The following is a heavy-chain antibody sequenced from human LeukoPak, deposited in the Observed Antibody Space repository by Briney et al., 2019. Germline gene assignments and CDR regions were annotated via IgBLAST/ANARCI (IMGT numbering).Heavy chain of an antibody. CDR1: GFTFDNYA. D-gene: IGHD1-26*01. V-gene: IGHV3-9*01. Sequence: HTGMPLRLSCGTSGFTFDNYAMHWVRQAPGKGLEWVSGITWNSGTVAYADSVRGRFTISRDNAKRSLYLQMENLRSEDTAFYYCARDSTIVVWGQGTLVTVSS. CDR3: ARDSTIVV. J-gene: IGHJ4*02. CDR2: ITWNSGTV.